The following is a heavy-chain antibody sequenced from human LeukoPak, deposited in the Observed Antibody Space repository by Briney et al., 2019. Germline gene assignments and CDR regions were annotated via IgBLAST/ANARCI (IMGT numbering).Heavy chain of an antibody. J-gene: IGHJ4*02. V-gene: IGHV1-69*05. CDR2: IIPIFGTT. Sequence: GASVKVSCKASGYTFTGYYMHWVRQAPGQGLEWMGGIIPIFGTTKYVQKFQGRVTITTDEFTSTVYMELSSLRSEDTAVYYCAGSSRDGYNRFDYWGQGTLVTVSS. D-gene: IGHD5-24*01. CDR1: GYTFTGYY. CDR3: AGSSRDGYNRFDY.